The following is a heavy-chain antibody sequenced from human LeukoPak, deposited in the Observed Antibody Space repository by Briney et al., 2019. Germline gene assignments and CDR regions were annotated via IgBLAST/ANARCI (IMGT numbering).Heavy chain of an antibody. D-gene: IGHD5-12*01. Sequence: ASVKVSCQASGYTFTSYDINWVRQATGQGLEWMGGMNLNIGNTGYAQKFPGRVTMPRNTSISTAYMELSSLRSEDTAVYYCARAGEGGYSGYDYWGQGTLVAVSS. CDR1: GYTFTSYD. CDR2: MNLNIGNT. J-gene: IGHJ4*02. CDR3: ARAGEGGYSGYDY. V-gene: IGHV1-8*01.